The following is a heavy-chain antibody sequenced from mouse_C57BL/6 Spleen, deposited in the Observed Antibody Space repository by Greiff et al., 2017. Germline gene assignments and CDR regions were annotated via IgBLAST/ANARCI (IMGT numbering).Heavy chain of an antibody. Sequence: EVKLMESGGGLVKPGGSLKLSCAASGFTFSDYGMHWVRQAPEKGLEWVAYISSGSSTIYYADTVKGRFPISRDNAKNTRFLQMTSLRSEDTDMYYCARKVLYYGSSYGDWYFDVWGTGTTVTVSS. J-gene: IGHJ1*03. V-gene: IGHV5-17*01. CDR2: ISSGSSTI. CDR3: ARKVLYYGSSYGDWYFDV. D-gene: IGHD1-1*01. CDR1: GFTFSDYG.